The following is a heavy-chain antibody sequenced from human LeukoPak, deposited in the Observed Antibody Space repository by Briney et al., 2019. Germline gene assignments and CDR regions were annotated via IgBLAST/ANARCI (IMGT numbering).Heavy chain of an antibody. CDR3: ANHENSYGYGLDY. CDR2: ISGSGGST. Sequence: PGGSLRLSCAASGFTFSSYAMSWVRQAPGKGLEWVSAISGSGGSTYYADSVKGRFTISRDNSKNTLYLQMNSLRGEDTAVYYCANHENSYGYGLDYWGQGTLVTVSS. V-gene: IGHV3-23*01. J-gene: IGHJ4*02. D-gene: IGHD5-18*01. CDR1: GFTFSSYA.